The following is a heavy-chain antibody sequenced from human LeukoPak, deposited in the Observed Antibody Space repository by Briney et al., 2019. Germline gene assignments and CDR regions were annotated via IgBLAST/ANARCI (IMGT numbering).Heavy chain of an antibody. D-gene: IGHD3-22*01. CDR3: TRHYYDTSGYYYFDY. V-gene: IGHV4-59*08. Sequence: SETLSLTCTVSGGSISAYYWSWIRQPPGKGLEYIGYIYYSGSTDYNPSLKSRITISVDTSKNQFSLKLSSVTAADTAVYYCTRHYYDTSGYYYFDYWGQGTLVTVSS. CDR2: IYYSGST. CDR1: GGSISAYY. J-gene: IGHJ4*02.